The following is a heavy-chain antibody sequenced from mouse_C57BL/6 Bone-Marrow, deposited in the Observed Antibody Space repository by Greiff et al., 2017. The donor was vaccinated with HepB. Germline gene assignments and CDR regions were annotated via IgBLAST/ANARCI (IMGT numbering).Heavy chain of an antibody. CDR1: GYTFTSYT. Sequence: QVQLKESGAELARPGASVKMSCKASGYTFTSYTMHWVKQRPGQGLEWIGYINPSSGYTKYNQKFKDKATLTADKSSSTAYMQLSSLTSEDSAVYYCARRDLLGYFDVWGTGTTVTVSS. J-gene: IGHJ1*03. D-gene: IGHD2-1*01. CDR3: ARRDLLGYFDV. V-gene: IGHV1-4*01. CDR2: INPSSGYT.